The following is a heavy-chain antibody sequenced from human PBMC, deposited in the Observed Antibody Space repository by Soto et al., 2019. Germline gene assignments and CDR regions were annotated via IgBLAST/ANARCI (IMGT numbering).Heavy chain of an antibody. CDR3: ARATGGNPIYYYYYGMDV. Sequence: SVKVSCKASGGTFSSYAISWVRQAPGQGLEWMGGIIPIFGTANYAQKFQGRVTITADESTSTAYMELSSLRSEDTAVYYCARATGGNPIYYYYYGMDVWGQGTTVTAP. CDR1: GGTFSSYA. D-gene: IGHD2-15*01. V-gene: IGHV1-69*13. J-gene: IGHJ6*02. CDR2: IIPIFGTA.